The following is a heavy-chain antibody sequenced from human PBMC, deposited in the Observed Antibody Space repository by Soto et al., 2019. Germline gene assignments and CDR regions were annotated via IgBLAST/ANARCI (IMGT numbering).Heavy chain of an antibody. D-gene: IGHD6-13*01. J-gene: IGHJ5*02. CDR3: ARHGGIAAAWPLPSLPNWFDP. CDR1: GGTIYIYY. CDR2: IYYSGST. Sequence: PSETLSLTCAVSGGTIYIYYWSGILQPPEKGLEWIGYIYYSGSTNYNPSLKSRVTISVDTSKNQFSLKLNSMTAADTAVYYCARHGGIAAAWPLPSLPNWFDPWGQGTLVTVSS. V-gene: IGHV4-59*08.